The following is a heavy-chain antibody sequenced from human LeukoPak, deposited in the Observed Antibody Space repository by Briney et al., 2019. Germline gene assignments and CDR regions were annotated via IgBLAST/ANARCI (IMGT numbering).Heavy chain of an antibody. CDR2: ISNTGGYT. J-gene: IGHJ6*02. D-gene: IGHD1-14*01. CDR1: A. V-gene: IGHV3-23*01. Sequence: AMXWXRQXXXXXXEXVSXISNTGGYTYYAASVHRRFTISRDNSNNTLYLQMNSLRAEDTAVYYCARESRMYYYYYGMDVWGQGTTVTVSS. CDR3: ARESRMYYYYYGMDV.